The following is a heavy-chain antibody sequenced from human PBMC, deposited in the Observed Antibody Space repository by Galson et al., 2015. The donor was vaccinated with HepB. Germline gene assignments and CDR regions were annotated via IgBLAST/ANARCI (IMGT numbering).Heavy chain of an antibody. CDR1: EFTFSSYT. Sequence: SLRLSCAASEFTFSSYTMNWVRQAPGKGLEWVSDISSSSSTIYYADSVKGRFTTSRDNAKNSLYLQMNSLRAEDTAVYYCARDHPHAYSGSWYWGQGTLVTVSS. J-gene: IGHJ4*02. CDR3: ARDHPHAYSGSWY. V-gene: IGHV3-48*01. CDR2: ISSSSSTI. D-gene: IGHD6-13*01.